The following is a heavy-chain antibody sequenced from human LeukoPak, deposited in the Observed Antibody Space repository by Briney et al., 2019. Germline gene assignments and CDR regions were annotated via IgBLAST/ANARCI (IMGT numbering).Heavy chain of an antibody. Sequence: SETLSLTCTVSGGSISNINDYWGWIRQPPGKGLEWIGCIYYSGSTYYNPSLKSRVTISVDTSKNQFSLKLSSVTAADTAVYYCGRRTYYVPFDIGGQGTMVTVSS. CDR1: GGSISNINDY. CDR3: GRRTYYVPFDI. D-gene: IGHD3-10*02. J-gene: IGHJ3*02. V-gene: IGHV4-39*01. CDR2: IYYSGST.